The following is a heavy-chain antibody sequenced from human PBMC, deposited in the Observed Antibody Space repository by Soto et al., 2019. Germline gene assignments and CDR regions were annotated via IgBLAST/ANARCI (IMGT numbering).Heavy chain of an antibody. V-gene: IGHV4-31*03. CDR2: IYYSGST. J-gene: IGHJ5*02. CDR1: GGSISSGGYY. Sequence: PSETLSLTCTVSGGSISSGGYYWSWIRQHPGKGLEWIGYIYYSGSTYYNPSLKSRVTISVDTSKNQFSLKLSSVTAADTAVYYCARDMHAGFTNYFDPWGQGTLVTVSS. CDR3: ARDMHAGFTNYFDP. D-gene: IGHD4-4*01.